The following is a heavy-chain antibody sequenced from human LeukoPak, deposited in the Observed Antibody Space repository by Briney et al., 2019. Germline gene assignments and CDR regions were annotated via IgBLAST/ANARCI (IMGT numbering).Heavy chain of an antibody. CDR1: GYTFTSYG. Sequence: ASVKVSCKASGYTFTSYGISWVRQAPGQGLEWMGWISAYNGNTNYAQKLQGRVTMTTDTSMSTAYMELRSLRSDDTAVYYCARVAAAIRTYYYYGMDVRGQGTTVTVSS. V-gene: IGHV1-18*01. J-gene: IGHJ6*02. D-gene: IGHD6-13*01. CDR3: ARVAAAIRTYYYYGMDV. CDR2: ISAYNGNT.